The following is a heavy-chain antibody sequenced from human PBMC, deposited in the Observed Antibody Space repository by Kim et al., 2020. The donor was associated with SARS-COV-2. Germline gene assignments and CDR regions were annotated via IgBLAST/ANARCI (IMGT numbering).Heavy chain of an antibody. V-gene: IGHV3-33*05. CDR3: ARDTQIQLWILGDAFDI. CDR1: GFTFSSYG. CDR2: ISYDGSNK. D-gene: IGHD5-18*01. Sequence: GGSLRLSCAASGFTFSSYGMHWVRQAPGKGLEWVAVISYDGSNKYYADSVKGRFTISRDNSKNTLYLQMNSLRAEDTAVYYCARDTQIQLWILGDAFDIWGQGTMVTVSS. J-gene: IGHJ3*02.